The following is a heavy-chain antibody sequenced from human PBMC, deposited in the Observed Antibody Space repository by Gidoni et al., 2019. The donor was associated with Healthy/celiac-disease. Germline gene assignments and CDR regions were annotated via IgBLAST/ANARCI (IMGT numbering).Heavy chain of an antibody. D-gene: IGHD3-10*01. J-gene: IGHJ4*02. CDR1: GGSFSGYY. Sequence: QVQLQQWGAGLLKPSETMSLTCAVYGGSFSGYYWSWIRQPPGKGLEWIGEINHSGSTNYNPSLKSRVTISVDTSKIQFSLKLSSVTAADTAVYYCARVAFGSGSYGYWGQGTLVTVSS. V-gene: IGHV4-34*01. CDR2: INHSGST. CDR3: ARVAFGSGSYGY.